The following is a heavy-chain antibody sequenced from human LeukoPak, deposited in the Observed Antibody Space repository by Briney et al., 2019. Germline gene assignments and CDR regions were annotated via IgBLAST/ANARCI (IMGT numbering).Heavy chain of an antibody. CDR3: ARCLVVPRYYYYYMDV. J-gene: IGHJ6*03. V-gene: IGHV4-34*01. Sequence: PSETLSLTCAVYGGSFSGYYCSWIRQPPGKGLEWIGEINHSGSTNYNPSLKSRVTISVDTSKNQFSLKLSSVTAADTAVYYCARCLVVPRYYYYYMDVWGKGTTVTVSS. CDR2: INHSGST. D-gene: IGHD2-2*01. CDR1: GGSFSGYY.